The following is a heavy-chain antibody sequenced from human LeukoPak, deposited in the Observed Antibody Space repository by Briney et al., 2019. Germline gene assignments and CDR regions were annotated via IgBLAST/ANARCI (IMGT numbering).Heavy chain of an antibody. CDR2: IYTSGST. V-gene: IGHV4-61*02. D-gene: IGHD3-10*01. CDR1: GGSISSGGYY. Sequence: SETLSLTCTVSGGSISSGGYYWSWIRQPAGKGLEWIGRIYTSGSTNYNPSLKSRVTMSVDTSKNQFSLKLSSVTAADTAVYYCAREDYYGSGSDPYFDYWGQGTLVTVSS. CDR3: AREDYYGSGSDPYFDY. J-gene: IGHJ4*02.